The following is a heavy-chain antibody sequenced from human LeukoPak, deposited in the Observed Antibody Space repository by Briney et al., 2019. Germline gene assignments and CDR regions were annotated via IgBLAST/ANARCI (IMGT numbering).Heavy chain of an antibody. CDR2: MNPNSGNT. CDR1: GYTFTSYY. V-gene: IGHV1-8*02. Sequence: ASVKVSCKASGYTFTSYYMHWVRQATGQGLEWMGWMNPNSGNTGYAQKFQGRVTMTRNTSISTAYMELSSLRSEDTAVYYCASTQYSSSCGDYWGQGTLVTVSS. J-gene: IGHJ4*02. D-gene: IGHD6-6*01. CDR3: ASTQYSSSCGDY.